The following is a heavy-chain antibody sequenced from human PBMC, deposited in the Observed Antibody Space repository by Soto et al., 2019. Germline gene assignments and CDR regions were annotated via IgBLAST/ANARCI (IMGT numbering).Heavy chain of an antibody. Sequence: ASVKVSCKASGYTFTSYDINWVRQATGQGLEWMGWMNPNSGNTGYAQKFQGRVTMTRNTSISTAYMELSSLRSEDTAVYYCARGGYCSSTSCRPGNWFDPWGQGTLVTVSS. CDR3: ARGGYCSSTSCRPGNWFDP. V-gene: IGHV1-8*01. J-gene: IGHJ5*02. D-gene: IGHD2-2*01. CDR1: GYTFTSYD. CDR2: MNPNSGNT.